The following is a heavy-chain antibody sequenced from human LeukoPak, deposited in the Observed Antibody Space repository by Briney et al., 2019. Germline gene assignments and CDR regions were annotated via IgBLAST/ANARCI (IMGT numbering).Heavy chain of an antibody. D-gene: IGHD3-16*01. J-gene: IGHJ6*02. CDR2: IHYSGKA. CDR3: ARFGVDYDMDV. Sequence: PSETLSLTCTVSGGSISGDYWTWIRQPPGKGLEWIWQIHYSGKADYNPSLKTRIDVSVDMSKNQMSLKVNSVTAADTAVYYCARFGVDYDMDVWGQGTAVTVS. V-gene: IGHV4-59*01. CDR1: GGSISGDY.